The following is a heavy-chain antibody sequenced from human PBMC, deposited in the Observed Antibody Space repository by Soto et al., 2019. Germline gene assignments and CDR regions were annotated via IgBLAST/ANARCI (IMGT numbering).Heavy chain of an antibody. CDR1: GFTFSSYG. D-gene: IGHD6-19*01. CDR2: MWYDGSNK. V-gene: IGHV3-33*01. J-gene: IGHJ4*02. Sequence: QVPLVESGGGVVQPGRSLRLSCAASGFTFSSYGMHWVRQAPGKGLEWVAVMWYDGSNKYYADSVKGRFTISRDNSRTTLYLQMNSLRAEDTAVYYCAREEGDSGWFYFDYWGQGTLVTVSS. CDR3: AREEGDSGWFYFDY.